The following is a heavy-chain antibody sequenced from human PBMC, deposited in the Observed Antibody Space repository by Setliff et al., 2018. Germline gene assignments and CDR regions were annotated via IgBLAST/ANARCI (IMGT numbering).Heavy chain of an antibody. J-gene: IGHJ6*02. CDR3: ARDPAPGLFRPTYGMDV. CDR1: GDSISGGISY. V-gene: IGHV4-61*02. CDR2: IYTSGST. Sequence: SETLSLTCTVSGDSISGGISYWSWIRQPAGKGLEWIGRIYTSGSTNYNPSLESRVTISVDTSKNQFSLKLSSVTAADTAVYYCARDPAPGLFRPTYGMDVWGQGTTVTVSS. D-gene: IGHD2-21*01.